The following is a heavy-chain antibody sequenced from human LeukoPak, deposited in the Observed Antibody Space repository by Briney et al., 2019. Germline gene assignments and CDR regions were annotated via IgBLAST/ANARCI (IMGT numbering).Heavy chain of an antibody. CDR1: GYSFTSYD. D-gene: IGHD3-10*01. CDR2: MSPKSGAS. CDR3: ARSRGVWFGDFDY. V-gene: IGHV1-8*01. J-gene: IGHJ4*02. Sequence: ASVKVSCKASGYSFTSYDINWVRQAPGQGPEWMGWMSPKSGASGFARNFQGRVTLTRDTSITTAYMELSSLISDDTAVYYCARSRGVWFGDFDYWGQGSLVTVSS.